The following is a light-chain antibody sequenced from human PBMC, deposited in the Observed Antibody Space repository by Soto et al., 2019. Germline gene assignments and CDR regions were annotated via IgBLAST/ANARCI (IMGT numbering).Light chain of an antibody. Sequence: DVLMTQPPLSLSVAPGQPASISCTSSQSLLHITGETFLFWYLQKPGQSPQLLIYEVSTRVSGVPDRFSGSGSGTDFTLEISRVGTDEGGIGNGRLGTELRLTYGGGTKVDIK. J-gene: IGKJ4*01. CDR2: EVS. CDR3: RLGTELRLT. CDR1: QSLLHITGETF. V-gene: IGKV2-29*03.